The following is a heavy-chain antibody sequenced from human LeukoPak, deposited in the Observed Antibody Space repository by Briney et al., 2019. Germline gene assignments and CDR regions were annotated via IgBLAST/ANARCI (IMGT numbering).Heavy chain of an antibody. V-gene: IGHV3-21*01. CDR2: ISSSSSYI. J-gene: IGHJ4*02. D-gene: IGHD6-19*01. CDR1: GFPFSSYS. Sequence: GGSLVLSCAASGFPFSSYSMNWVRQAPGTGLEWVSSISSSSSYIYYADSVKGRFTISRDNSKNTLYLQMNSLRAEDTAVYYCAREGSSGWYTFHGIPYWGQGTLVTVSS. CDR3: AREGSSGWYTFHGIPY.